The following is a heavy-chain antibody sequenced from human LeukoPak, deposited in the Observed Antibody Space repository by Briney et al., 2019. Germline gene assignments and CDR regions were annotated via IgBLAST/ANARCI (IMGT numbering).Heavy chain of an antibody. D-gene: IGHD2-2*01. CDR2: ISGSGGST. Sequence: PGGSLRLSCAASGFTFSSYAMSWVRQAPGKGLEWVSAISGSGGSTYYADSVKGRFTISRDNSKNTLYLQMNSLRAEDTAVYYCAKEAGRGYFEDIVVVPAAVDGFDYWGQGTLVTVSS. CDR3: AKEAGRGYFEDIVVVPAAVDGFDY. J-gene: IGHJ4*02. V-gene: IGHV3-23*01. CDR1: GFTFSSYA.